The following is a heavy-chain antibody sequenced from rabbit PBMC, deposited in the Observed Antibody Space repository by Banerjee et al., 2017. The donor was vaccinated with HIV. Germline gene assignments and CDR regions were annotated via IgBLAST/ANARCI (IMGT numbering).Heavy chain of an antibody. CDR1: GIDFSSSYY. Sequence: QEQLVESGGGLVKPGGTLTLTCKASGIDFSSSYYMCWVRQAPGKGLEWIGCIYNGDGSTDYASWVNGRFSISRSTSLLTVTLQMTSLTAADTATYFCARGYACYALGLWGPGTLVTV. D-gene: IGHD6-1*01. V-gene: IGHV1S47*01. CDR2: IYNGDGST. CDR3: ARGYACYALGL. J-gene: IGHJ4*01.